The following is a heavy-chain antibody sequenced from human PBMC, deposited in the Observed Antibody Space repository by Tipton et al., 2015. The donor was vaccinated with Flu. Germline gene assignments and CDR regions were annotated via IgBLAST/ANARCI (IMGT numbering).Heavy chain of an antibody. J-gene: IGHJ4*02. CDR2: IYYRGRT. D-gene: IGHD3-10*01. V-gene: IGHV4-39*07. CDR3: ARDSGSGTQDY. CDR1: GASMSSSNYH. Sequence: LRLPCTVSGASMSSSNYHWGWIRQPPGKGLEWIGSIYYRGRTYYNPSLKSRITISVDTSKNQFSLKLSSVTAADTAVYYCARDSGSGTQDYWGPGTLVTVSS.